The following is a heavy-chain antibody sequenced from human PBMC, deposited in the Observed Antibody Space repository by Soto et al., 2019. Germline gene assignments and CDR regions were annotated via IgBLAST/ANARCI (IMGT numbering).Heavy chain of an antibody. CDR1: GFSLSTSGVN. Sequence: SGPTLVNPTQTLTLTCTFSGFSLSTSGVNVGWIRQPPGKALEWLAVIYWDDTKHYNPSLQSRLTIAKDTSKNQVVLTMTNMDPVDTGADYCAHKTFRGYFDNWGLGTLVTVSS. J-gene: IGHJ4*03. CDR3: AHKTFRGYFDN. V-gene: IGHV2-5*02. CDR2: IYWDDTK.